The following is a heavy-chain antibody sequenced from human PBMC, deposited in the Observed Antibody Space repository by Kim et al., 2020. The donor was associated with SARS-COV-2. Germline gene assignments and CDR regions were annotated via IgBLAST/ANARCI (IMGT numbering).Heavy chain of an antibody. CDR3: AKAEAYDY. V-gene: IGHV3-30*02. Sequence: DGSNKYYAESVKGRFTISRDKSKNTLYLQMNSLRAEDTTVYYCAKAEAYDYWGQGTLVTVSS. J-gene: IGHJ4*02. CDR2: DGSNK.